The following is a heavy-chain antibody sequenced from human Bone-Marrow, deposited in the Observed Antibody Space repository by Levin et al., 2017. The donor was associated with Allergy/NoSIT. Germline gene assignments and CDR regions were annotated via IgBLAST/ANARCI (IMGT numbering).Heavy chain of an antibody. Sequence: PGGSLRLSCAVSGFTFSSYGMSWVRQAPGKGLEWVSAISGSGGSTYYADSVKGRFTISRDNPKNTLYLQTNSLRAEDTAVYYCAGHTPLYSSGWYEFDYWGQGTQVTVSS. D-gene: IGHD6-19*01. J-gene: IGHJ4*02. V-gene: IGHV3-23*01. CDR3: AGHTPLYSSGWYEFDY. CDR2: ISGSGGST. CDR1: GFTFSSYG.